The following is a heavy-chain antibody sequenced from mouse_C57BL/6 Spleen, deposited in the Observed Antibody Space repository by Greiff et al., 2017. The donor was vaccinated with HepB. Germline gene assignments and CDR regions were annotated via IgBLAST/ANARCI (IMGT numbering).Heavy chain of an antibody. V-gene: IGHV1-53*01. CDR1: GYTFTSYW. CDR2: INPSNGST. J-gene: IGHJ1*03. D-gene: IGHD3-2*02. Sequence: QVQLQQPGTELVKPGASVKLSCKASGYTFTSYWMHWVKQRPGQGLEWIGNINPSNGSTYYNEKFKGKATLTADKSSSTAYMQLSSLTSEDSAVYFCARGQLRLDWYFDVWGTGTTVTVSS. CDR3: ARGQLRLDWYFDV.